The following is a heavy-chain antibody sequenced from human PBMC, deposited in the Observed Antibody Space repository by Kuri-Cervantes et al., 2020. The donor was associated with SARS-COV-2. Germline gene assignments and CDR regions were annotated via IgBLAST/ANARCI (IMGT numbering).Heavy chain of an antibody. CDR2: IYSGGST. CDR3: AKDRRGYGDYEALDY. CDR1: GFTVSSNY. Sequence: GESLKISCAASGFTVSSNYMSWVRQAPGKGLEWVSVIYSGGSTYYADSVKGRFTISRDNSKNTLYLQMNSLRAEDTAVYYCAKDRRGYGDYEALDYWGQGTLVTVSS. J-gene: IGHJ4*02. D-gene: IGHD4-17*01. V-gene: IGHV3-66*01.